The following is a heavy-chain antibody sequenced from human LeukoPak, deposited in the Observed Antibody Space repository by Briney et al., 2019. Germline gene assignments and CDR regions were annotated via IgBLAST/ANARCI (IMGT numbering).Heavy chain of an antibody. D-gene: IGHD3-10*01. J-gene: IGHJ4*02. CDR1: GGPFSGYF. CDR2: IHNSGTT. V-gene: IGHV4-34*01. CDR3: ARRYYYSLGSFPFDF. Sequence: SETLSLTCAVSGGPFSGYFWSWIRQSSGKGLEWIGEIHNSGTTNYNPSLNSRVTISEDTSKNQFYLNLSSVTAADTAVYYCARRYYYSLGSFPFDFWGQGTLVAVSS.